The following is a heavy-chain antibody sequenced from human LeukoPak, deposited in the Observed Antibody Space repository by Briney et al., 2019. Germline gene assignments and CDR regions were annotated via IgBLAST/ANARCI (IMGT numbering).Heavy chain of an antibody. CDR3: ARDQRGYSYGGVDY. CDR2: IYYSGST. D-gene: IGHD5-18*01. Sequence: SETLSLTCTVSGGSISSGDYYWSWIRQPPGKGLEWIGYIYYSGSTYYNPSLKSRVTISVDTSKNQFSLKLSSVTAADTAAYYCARDQRGYSYGGVDYWGQGTLVTVSS. CDR1: GGSISSGDYY. J-gene: IGHJ4*02. V-gene: IGHV4-30-4*08.